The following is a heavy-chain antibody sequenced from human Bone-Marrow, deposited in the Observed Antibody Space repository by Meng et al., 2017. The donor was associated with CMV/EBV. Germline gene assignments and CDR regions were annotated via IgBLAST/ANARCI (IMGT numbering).Heavy chain of an antibody. CDR1: GLTFSIYA. CDR2: ISYDGSNI. CDR3: ARCLSDYHIFTNKENYYGMYV. J-gene: IGHJ6*02. V-gene: IGHV3-30-3*01. Sequence: GESRKISCAASGLTFSIYAMYWVRQAPGKGPEWVAVISYDGSNINYADSVKGRFTISRDNSQNTVFLQMNRLRAEDTAVYYCARCLSDYHIFTNKENYYGMYVWGQGTAVTVSS. D-gene: IGHD3-9*01.